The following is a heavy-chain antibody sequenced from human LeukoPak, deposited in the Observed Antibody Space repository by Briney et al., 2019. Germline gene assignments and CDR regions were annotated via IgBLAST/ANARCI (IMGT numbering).Heavy chain of an antibody. V-gene: IGHV3-30-3*01. CDR3: AKDQWELGGVYGMDV. CDR2: ISYDGYDK. Sequence: PGGSLRLPCVASGFNFNDYAMYWVCQTPGKGLEWVTLISYDGYDKSYADSVRGRFTISRDNSKNTLYLQMNSLRAEDTAVYYCAKDQWELGGVYGMDVWGQGTTVTVSS. D-gene: IGHD1-26*01. CDR1: GFNFNDYA. J-gene: IGHJ6*02.